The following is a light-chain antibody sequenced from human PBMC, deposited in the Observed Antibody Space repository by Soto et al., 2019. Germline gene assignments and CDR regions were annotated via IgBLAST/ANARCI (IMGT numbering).Light chain of an antibody. V-gene: IGKV1-9*01. J-gene: IGKJ3*01. Sequence: DIQLTQSPSFLSASVGDRVTITCRASQGISSYLAWYQQKPGKAPKLLIYSASTLQSGVPSRFSGSGSGTDFTLTISSLQPEDFATYDCQQLNSYPRFTFGPGTKVDIK. CDR2: SAS. CDR1: QGISSY. CDR3: QQLNSYPRFT.